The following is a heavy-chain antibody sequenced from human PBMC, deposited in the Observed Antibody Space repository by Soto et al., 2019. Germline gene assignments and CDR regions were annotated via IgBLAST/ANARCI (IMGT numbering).Heavy chain of an antibody. CDR2: IYFNGNT. CDR3: ARQGSY. Sequence: QLQLQESGPGLVKPSETLSLTCNVSGVSISDTSDYWGWIRQPPGKGLEWIGTIYFNGNTFYNPSLKSRLTISVDTSKNQISLRLTSVTAADTAVYYCARQGSYWGQGTLVAVSS. CDR1: GVSISDTSDY. J-gene: IGHJ4*02. V-gene: IGHV4-39*01.